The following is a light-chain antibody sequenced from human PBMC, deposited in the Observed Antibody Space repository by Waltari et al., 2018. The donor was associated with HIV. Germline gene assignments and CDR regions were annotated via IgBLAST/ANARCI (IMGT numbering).Light chain of an antibody. CDR1: NSNIGSNS. J-gene: IGLJ3*02. CDR3: AAWDHSLSARV. CDR2: RDN. V-gene: IGLV1-47*01. Sequence: QSVLTQPPSASGTPGQRVTISCSGSNSNIGSNSVYWYQQFPGTAPNLLIYRDNQRPSGVPDRFSGSKSGTSASLAISGLRSEDEADYYCAAWDHSLSARVFGGGTKMTVL.